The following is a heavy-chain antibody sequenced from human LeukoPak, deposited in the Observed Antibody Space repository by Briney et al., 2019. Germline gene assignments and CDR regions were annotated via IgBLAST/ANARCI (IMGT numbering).Heavy chain of an antibody. J-gene: IGHJ4*02. V-gene: IGHV3-15*01. Sequence: GGSLRPSCAASGLTFTNAWMSWVRQAPGKGLEWVGRIKSKTNGGTTDYAAPVKGRFTISRDDSKNTVYLQMNSLKTEDTAVYYCSTDSLVLNYWGQGTLVTVSS. CDR2: IKSKTNGGTT. CDR3: STDSLVLNY. CDR1: GLTFTNAW. D-gene: IGHD3-16*01.